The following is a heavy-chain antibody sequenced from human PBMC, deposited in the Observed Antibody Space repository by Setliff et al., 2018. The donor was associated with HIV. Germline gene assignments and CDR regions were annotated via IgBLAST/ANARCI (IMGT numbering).Heavy chain of an antibody. D-gene: IGHD1-20*01. V-gene: IGHV3-53*01. CDR1: GFTVSSNY. CDR3: ASSRDNSYDAFDI. J-gene: IGHJ3*02. Sequence: GGSLRLSCAASGFTVSSNYMSWVRQAQGKGLEWVSVIYSGGSTYYADSVKGRFTISRDNSKNTLYLQMNSLRAEETAVYYCASSRDNSYDAFDIWGQGTMVTVS. CDR2: IYSGGST.